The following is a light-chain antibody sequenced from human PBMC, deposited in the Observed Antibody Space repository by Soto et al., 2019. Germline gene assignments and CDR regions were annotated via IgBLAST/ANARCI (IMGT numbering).Light chain of an antibody. CDR2: LGS. CDR3: MQGLQTWT. V-gene: IGKV2-28*01. Sequence: DIVMTQSPLSLPVTPGEPASISCRSSQSLLHSNGFTYLYWYLQKPGQSPQLLIYLGSNRASGVPDRFRGSGSGTDFTLTISRVEAEDVGVYYCMQGLQTWTFGQGTKVEIK. J-gene: IGKJ1*01. CDR1: QSLLHSNGFTY.